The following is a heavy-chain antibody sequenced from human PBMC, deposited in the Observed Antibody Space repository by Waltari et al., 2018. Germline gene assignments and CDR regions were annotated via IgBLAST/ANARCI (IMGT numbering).Heavy chain of an antibody. Sequence: EVQLLESGVGLVQPGGSLRLSCAASGFTFSSYAMSWVRQAPGKGLEWVSAISGSGGSTYYEDSVKGRFTISRDNSKNTLYLQMNSLRAEDTAVYYCANIPYNWNYVLVDYWGQGTLVTVSS. CDR2: ISGSGGST. CDR1: GFTFSSYA. J-gene: IGHJ4*02. CDR3: ANIPYNWNYVLVDY. D-gene: IGHD1-7*01. V-gene: IGHV3-23*01.